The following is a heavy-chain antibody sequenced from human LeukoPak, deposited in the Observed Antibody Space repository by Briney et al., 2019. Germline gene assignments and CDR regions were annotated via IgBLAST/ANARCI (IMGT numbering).Heavy chain of an antibody. J-gene: IGHJ4*02. CDR2: ISWDGGST. CDR3: AIEYSSLNYFDC. Sequence: GGSLRLSCAASGFTFDDYTMHWVRQAPGKGLEWVSLISWDGGSTYYADSVKGRFTISRDNSKNSLYLQMNSLRTEDTALYYCAIEYSSLNYFDCLGQGTLVTVCS. V-gene: IGHV3-43*01. CDR1: GFTFDDYT. D-gene: IGHD6-6*01.